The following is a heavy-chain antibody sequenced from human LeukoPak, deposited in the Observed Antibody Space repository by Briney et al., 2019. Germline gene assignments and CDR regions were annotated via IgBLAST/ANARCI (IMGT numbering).Heavy chain of an antibody. D-gene: IGHD3-10*01. V-gene: IGHV3-7*01. CDR2: INQHGNEK. CDR1: GFTFSSYW. Sequence: PGGSLRLSCATSGFTFSSYWMSWVRQAPGKGLEWVANINQHGNEKYYVDSVKGRFTISRDNAKNSLYLQMTSLRAGDTAVYYCARGARPNYYTSGSGIWGQGALVTVSS. CDR3: ARGARPNYYTSGSGI. J-gene: IGHJ4*02.